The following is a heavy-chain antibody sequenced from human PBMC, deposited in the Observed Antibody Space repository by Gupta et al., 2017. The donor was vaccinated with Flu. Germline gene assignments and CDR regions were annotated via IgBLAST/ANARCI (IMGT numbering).Heavy chain of an antibody. J-gene: IGHJ4*02. CDR1: GFTFSSYA. CDR3: AKELWSFSSGFIYEY. CDR2: ISSDGSNQ. D-gene: IGHD5-18*01. V-gene: IGHV3-30*18. Sequence: QVHLVESGGGVVQPGRSLRLSCAASGFTFSSYAIHWVRQAPGKGLEWVGLISSDGSNQYYADSVRGRFTLSRDNSRNTVYLQMTTLRTDDTARYFCAKELWSFSSGFIYEYWGQGALVTVSS.